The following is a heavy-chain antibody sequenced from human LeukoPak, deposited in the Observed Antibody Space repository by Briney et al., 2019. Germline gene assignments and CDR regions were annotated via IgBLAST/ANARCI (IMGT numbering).Heavy chain of an antibody. CDR3: ARYCRGGSGYPIGN. CDR2: IKQDGSEK. CDR1: GFTFSSYW. J-gene: IGHJ1*01. V-gene: IGHV3-7*01. Sequence: PGGSLRLSCADSGFTFSSYWMSWVRQAPGKGLEWVANIKQDGSEKYYVDSVKGRFTISRDNAKNSLYLQMNSLRAEDTAVYYCARYCRGGSGYPIGNWGQDSVATASS. D-gene: IGHD2-15*01.